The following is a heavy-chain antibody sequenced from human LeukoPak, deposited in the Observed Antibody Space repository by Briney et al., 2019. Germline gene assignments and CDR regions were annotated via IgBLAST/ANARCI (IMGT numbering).Heavy chain of an antibody. V-gene: IGHV3-7*03. CDR2: IKEDGSEK. CDR1: GFTFRSYW. CDR3: ARDHNYGSDY. D-gene: IGHD5-18*01. Sequence: PGGSLRLSCAASGFTFRSYWMSWVRQAPGKGLEWVANIKEDGSEKYYVDSVKDRFTISRDSAKNSLYLQMNSLRVEDTAVYYCARDHNYGSDYWGQGTLVTVSS. J-gene: IGHJ4*02.